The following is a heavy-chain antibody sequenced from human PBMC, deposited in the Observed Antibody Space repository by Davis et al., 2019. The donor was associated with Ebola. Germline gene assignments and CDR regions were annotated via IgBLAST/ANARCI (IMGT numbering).Heavy chain of an antibody. CDR1: GFVFRNYV. CDR2: HGTSGDT. CDR3: ATTPQYSSGQNKPFDY. J-gene: IGHJ4*02. D-gene: IGHD6-19*01. V-gene: IGHV3-23*01. Sequence: GESLKISCAASGFVFRNYVMSWVRRAPGKGLEWVSTHGTSGDTYYAASVTGRFTISRDNSKNTLYLQMNSLRAEDTAVYYCATTPQYSSGQNKPFDYWGQGTLVTVSS.